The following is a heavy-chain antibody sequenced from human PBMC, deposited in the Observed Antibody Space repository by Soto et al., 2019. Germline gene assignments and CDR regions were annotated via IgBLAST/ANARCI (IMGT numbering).Heavy chain of an antibody. J-gene: IGHJ4*02. CDR2: MSYDGSNE. Sequence: QVQLVESGGGVVQPGRSLRLSCAASGFTFSHYAMHWVRQAPGKGLEWVALMSYDGSNEYYADSVKGRFTISRDNSKNTLYLQMNSLRAEDTAVYYCAKDGSHNFDYWGQGTLVTDSS. CDR1: GFTFSHYA. CDR3: AKDGSHNFDY. D-gene: IGHD1-26*01. V-gene: IGHV3-30*18.